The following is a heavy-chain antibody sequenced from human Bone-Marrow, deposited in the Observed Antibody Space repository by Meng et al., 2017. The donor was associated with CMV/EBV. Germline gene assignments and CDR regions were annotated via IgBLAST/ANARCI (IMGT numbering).Heavy chain of an antibody. J-gene: IGHJ6*02. CDR2: IYYSGST. D-gene: IGHD7-27*01. Sequence: GSLRLSCTVSGGSISSSSYYWGWIRQPPGKGLEWIGSIYYSGSTYYNPSLKSRVTISVDTSKNQFSLKLSSVTAADTAVYYCAKPGDHYYYYYSMDVWGQGNTVTVSS. CDR1: GGSISSSSYY. CDR3: AKPGDHYYYYYSMDV. V-gene: IGHV4-39*01.